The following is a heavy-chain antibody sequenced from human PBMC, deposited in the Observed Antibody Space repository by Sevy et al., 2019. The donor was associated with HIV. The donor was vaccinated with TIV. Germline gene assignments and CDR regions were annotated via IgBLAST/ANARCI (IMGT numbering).Heavy chain of an antibody. CDR3: AKDPRSRYGDYGEGSFYFDY. Sequence: GGSLRLPCAASGFTFSSYAMSWVRQAPGKGLEWVSAISGSGGSTYYADSVKGRFTISRDNSKNTLYLQMNSLRAEDTAVYYCAKDPRSRYGDYGEGSFYFDYWGQGTLVTVSS. CDR2: ISGSGGST. J-gene: IGHJ4*02. V-gene: IGHV3-23*01. D-gene: IGHD4-17*01. CDR1: GFTFSSYA.